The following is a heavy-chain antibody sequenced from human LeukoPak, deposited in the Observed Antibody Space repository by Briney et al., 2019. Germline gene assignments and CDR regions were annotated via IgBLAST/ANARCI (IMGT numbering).Heavy chain of an antibody. Sequence: PGGSLRLSCAASGFTFSSYAMSWVRQAPGKGLEWVSAISGSGGSTHYADSVKGRFTISRDNSKNTLYLQMNSLRAEDTAVYYCAKTMAAARPPYDAFDIWGQGTMVTVSS. CDR2: ISGSGGST. J-gene: IGHJ3*02. CDR1: GFTFSSYA. CDR3: AKTMAAARPPYDAFDI. D-gene: IGHD6-6*01. V-gene: IGHV3-23*01.